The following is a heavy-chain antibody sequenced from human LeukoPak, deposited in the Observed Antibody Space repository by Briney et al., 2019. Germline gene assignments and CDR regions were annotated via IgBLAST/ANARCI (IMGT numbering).Heavy chain of an antibody. J-gene: IGHJ3*02. Sequence: ASVKASCKASGYTFTSYAMNWVRQAPGQGLEWMGWINTKTGNPTYAQGFTGRFVFSLDTSVSTAYLQISSLKAEDTAVYYCARDHVELGSGFHPFDAFDIWGQGTMVTVSS. D-gene: IGHD3-22*01. CDR1: GYTFTSYA. CDR3: ARDHVELGSGFHPFDAFDI. V-gene: IGHV7-4-1*02. CDR2: INTKTGNP.